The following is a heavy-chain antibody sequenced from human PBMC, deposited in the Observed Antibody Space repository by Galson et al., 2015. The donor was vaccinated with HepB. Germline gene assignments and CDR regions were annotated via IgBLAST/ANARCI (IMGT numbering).Heavy chain of an antibody. Sequence: SLRLSCAASGFPFDDYAIHWVRQAPGKGLEWVSGISWNGGSIGYADSVKGRFTISRDNAKNSLYLQMNSLRAEDTAVYYCAKDMIYYYGSGSNYYFDYWGQGTLVTVSS. J-gene: IGHJ4*02. CDR2: ISWNGGSI. V-gene: IGHV3-9*01. D-gene: IGHD3-10*01. CDR1: GFPFDDYA. CDR3: AKDMIYYYGSGSNYYFDY.